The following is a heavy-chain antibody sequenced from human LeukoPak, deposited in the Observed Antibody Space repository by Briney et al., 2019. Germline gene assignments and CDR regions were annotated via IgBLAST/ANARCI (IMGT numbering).Heavy chain of an antibody. CDR1: GYTFTGYG. D-gene: IGHD2-15*01. CDR2: INPNSGGT. J-gene: IGHJ6*02. Sequence: GASVKVSCKASGYTFTGYGMHWVRQAPGQGLEWMGWINPNSGGTDYAQKVQGRVSMTRDTSISTAYMELRMLRSDDTAVYYYDRARGSRGSGYSGYYGFDVWGQGTTVTVSS. V-gene: IGHV1-2*02. CDR3: DRARGSRGSGYSGYYGFDV.